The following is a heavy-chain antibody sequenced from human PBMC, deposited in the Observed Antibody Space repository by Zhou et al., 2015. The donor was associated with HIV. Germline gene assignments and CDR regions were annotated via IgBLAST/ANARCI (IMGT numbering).Heavy chain of an antibody. CDR2: IIPIFGTA. Sequence: QVQLVQSGAEVKKPGSSVKVSCKASGGTFSSYAISWVRQAPGQGLEWMGGIIPIFGTANYAQKFQGRVTITADESTSTAYMELSSLRSEDTAVYYCARVKPLAYQLLTGDYYYGMDVWGPRGPRVTVSS. CDR1: GGTFSSYA. V-gene: IGHV1-69*01. D-gene: IGHD2-2*01. J-gene: IGHJ6*01. CDR3: ARVKPLAYQLLTGDYYYGMDV.